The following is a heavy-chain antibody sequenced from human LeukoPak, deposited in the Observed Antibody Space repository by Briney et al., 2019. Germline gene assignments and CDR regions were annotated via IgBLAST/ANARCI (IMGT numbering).Heavy chain of an antibody. V-gene: IGHV3-21*01. CDR1: GFPFSSYS. Sequence: GGSLRLPCAASGFPFSSYSMNWVRQAPGKGLEWVSSISSGTSLIYYADSVKGRFTISRDNAKNSLYLQMNSLRAEDTAVYYCARGTTALMDVWGKGTTVTVSS. J-gene: IGHJ6*03. CDR3: ARGTTALMDV. D-gene: IGHD2-21*02. CDR2: ISSGTSLI.